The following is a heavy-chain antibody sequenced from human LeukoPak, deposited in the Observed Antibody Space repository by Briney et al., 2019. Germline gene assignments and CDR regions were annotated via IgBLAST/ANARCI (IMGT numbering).Heavy chain of an antibody. CDR1: GYTFTGYG. V-gene: IGHV1-18*01. Sequence: GASVKVSCKASGYTFTGYGISWVRQAPGQGLEWMGWISAYNGNTNYAQKLQGRVTMTTDTSTSTAYMELRSLRSDDTAVYYCARDIGSTRYYYYGMDVWGQGTTVTVSS. CDR2: ISAYNGNT. D-gene: IGHD2-2*01. J-gene: IGHJ6*02. CDR3: ARDIGSTRYYYYGMDV.